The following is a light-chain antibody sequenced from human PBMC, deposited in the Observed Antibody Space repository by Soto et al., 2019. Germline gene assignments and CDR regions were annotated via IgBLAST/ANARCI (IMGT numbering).Light chain of an antibody. V-gene: IGKV1-39*01. CDR1: HSIVRN. Sequence: IQMTQSPSSLSASVGDRVTITCRASHSIVRNLNWYQQKPGKAPELLIYTASNLESGVPSRFSGSGSGTDFALTISSLQPEDSAVYYCQQSHSSPLSFGGGTKVEFK. CDR2: TAS. J-gene: IGKJ4*01. CDR3: QQSHSSPLS.